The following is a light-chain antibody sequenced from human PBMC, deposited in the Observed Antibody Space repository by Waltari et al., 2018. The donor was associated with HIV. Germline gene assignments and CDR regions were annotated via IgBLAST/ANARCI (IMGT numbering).Light chain of an antibody. CDR2: DDT. V-gene: IGLV3-21*02. CDR1: NIGAKS. J-gene: IGLJ2*01. CDR3: QVWDSSNEHPV. Sequence: SYVLTQPPSVSVAPGQTASITCGGNNIGAKSVHWYQKNPGQAPVLVVYDDTDRPSWIPDRFSGSNSGNTATLIISRVEAGDEADYYCQVWDSSNEHPVFGGGTKLSVL.